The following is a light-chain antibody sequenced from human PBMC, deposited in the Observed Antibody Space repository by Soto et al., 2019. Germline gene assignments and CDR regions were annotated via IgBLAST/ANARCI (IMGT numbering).Light chain of an antibody. CDR1: QDIINY. J-gene: IGKJ4*01. CDR3: QQLNGYVALT. Sequence: DIEMTQSPSSLSASVGYRFTITCQASQDIINYLNWYQQKQGKAPKLLIYDASTLQSGVPSRFSGSRSGTEFTLTISSLQPEDFATYYCQQLNGYVALTFGGGTKVDI. V-gene: IGKV1-9*01. CDR2: DAS.